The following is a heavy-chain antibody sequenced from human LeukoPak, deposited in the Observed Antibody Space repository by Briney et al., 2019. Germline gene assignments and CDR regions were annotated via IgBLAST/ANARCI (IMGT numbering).Heavy chain of an antibody. CDR2: INHSGST. CDR1: GGSFSGYY. D-gene: IGHD2-2*01. Sequence: SETPSLTCAVYGGSFSGYYWSWIRQPPGKGLEWIGEINHSGSTNYNPSLKSRVTISVDTSKNQFSLKLSSVTAADTAVYYCARSKPYSSSTSCYRFDYWGQGTLVTVSS. V-gene: IGHV4-34*01. CDR3: ARSKPYSSSTSCYRFDY. J-gene: IGHJ4*02.